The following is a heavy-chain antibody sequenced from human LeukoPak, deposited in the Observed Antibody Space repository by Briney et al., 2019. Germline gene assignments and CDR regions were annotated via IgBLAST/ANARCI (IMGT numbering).Heavy chain of an antibody. CDR1: GGSISNYY. CDR2: MYYSGST. V-gene: IGHV4-59*01. Sequence: SETLSLTCTVSGGSISNYYWSWIRQPPGKGLEWIGYMYYSGSTDYNPSLKGRVTISVDTSKNQFSLKLSSVTAADTAVYYCARAPGGLGRITIFGVVTEDYFDYWGQGTLVTVSS. D-gene: IGHD3-3*01. CDR3: ARAPGGLGRITIFGVVTEDYFDY. J-gene: IGHJ4*02.